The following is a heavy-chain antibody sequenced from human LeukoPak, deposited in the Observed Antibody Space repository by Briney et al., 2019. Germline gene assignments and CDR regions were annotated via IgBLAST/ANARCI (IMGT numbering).Heavy chain of an antibody. D-gene: IGHD3-10*01. Sequence: GASVKVSCKASGYTFTSYGISWVRQAPGQGLEWMGWISAYNGNTNYAQKLQGRVTMTTDTSTSTAYMELRSLRSDDTAVYYCASERFRELSGAFDIWGQGTMVTVSS. J-gene: IGHJ3*02. CDR1: GYTFTSYG. CDR2: ISAYNGNT. CDR3: ASERFRELSGAFDI. V-gene: IGHV1-18*01.